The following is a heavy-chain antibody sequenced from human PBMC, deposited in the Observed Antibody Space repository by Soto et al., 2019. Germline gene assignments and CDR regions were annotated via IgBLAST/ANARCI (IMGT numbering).Heavy chain of an antibody. CDR1: GGSINSYY. V-gene: IGHV4-59*01. J-gene: IGHJ4*02. D-gene: IGHD2-2*01. Sequence: QVQLQESGPGLVKPSETLSLTCTVSGGSINSYYWSWIRQSPGKGLEWIGYVYYSGTTYYNPSLQSRVTISVDTSKKQFSLKGRSVPAADTALYFCARAGSTWRYFFEYWGQGSLVTVSS. CDR3: ARAGSTWRYFFEY. CDR2: VYYSGTT.